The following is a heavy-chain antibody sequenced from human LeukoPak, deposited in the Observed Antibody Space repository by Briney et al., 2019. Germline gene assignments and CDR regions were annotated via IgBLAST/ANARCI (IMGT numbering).Heavy chain of an antibody. CDR1: GVSFSKYG. J-gene: IGHJ4*02. CDR2: IWYDGHNK. D-gene: IGHD2-21*01. V-gene: IGHV3-33*01. CDR3: AREWGLIAVAGGPGY. Sequence: GGSLRLSCVASGVSFSKYGMHWVRQAPGKGLQWLAIIWYDGHNKYYADSVRGRFTISRDNSKNTLFLEMNDLKAEDTAVYYCAREWGLIAVAGGPGYWGQGTLVTVSS.